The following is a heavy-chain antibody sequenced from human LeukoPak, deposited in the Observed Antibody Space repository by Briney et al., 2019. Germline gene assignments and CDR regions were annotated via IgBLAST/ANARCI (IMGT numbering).Heavy chain of an antibody. CDR2: ISSSGGST. CDR3: ARGADSSGWCFAS. J-gene: IGHJ4*02. D-gene: IGHD6-19*01. Sequence: PGGSLRLSCAASGFTFSSYTMTWVRQAPGKGPEWVSTISSSGGSTYYADSVRGRFTISRDNSKNTLYLQMNSLRAEDTALYYCARGADSSGWCFASWGQGTLVTVSS. V-gene: IGHV3-23*01. CDR1: GFTFSSYT.